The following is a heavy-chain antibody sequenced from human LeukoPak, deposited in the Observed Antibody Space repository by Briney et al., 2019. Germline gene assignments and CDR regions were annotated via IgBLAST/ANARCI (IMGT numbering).Heavy chain of an antibody. J-gene: IGHJ4*02. D-gene: IGHD6-13*01. V-gene: IGHV1-18*01. CDR2: ISAYNGNT. CDR3: AVTTSAGTDRSFYFDY. CDR1: GYTFTSYG. Sequence: ASVKVSCKASGYTFTSYGISWVRQAPGQGLEWMGWISAYNGNTNYAQKLQGRVTMTTDTSTSTAYMELRSLRSDDTAVYYCAVTTSAGTDRSFYFDYRGQGTLVTVSS.